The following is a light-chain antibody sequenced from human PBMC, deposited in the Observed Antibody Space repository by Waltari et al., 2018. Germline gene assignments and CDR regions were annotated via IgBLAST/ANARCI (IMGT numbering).Light chain of an antibody. CDR1: SSDVGYYDD. CDR3: CSCAGTCIFIF. V-gene: IGLV2-11*01. Sequence: QSALTQPHSVSGSPGQSVTISCTGTSSDVGYYDDVSWYQQHPGKAPKDVIYDVNKRRSGVPDCFYGSKSGNTASLTISGLQADDEADYYCCSCAGTCIFIFFGGGTKLTVL. CDR2: DVN. J-gene: IGLJ2*01.